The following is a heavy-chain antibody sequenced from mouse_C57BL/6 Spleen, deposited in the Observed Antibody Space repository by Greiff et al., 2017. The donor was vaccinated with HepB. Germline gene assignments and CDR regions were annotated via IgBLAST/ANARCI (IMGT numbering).Heavy chain of an antibody. CDR2: IDPYDSYT. J-gene: IGHJ4*01. CDR3: ARQDGAMDY. CDR1: GYTFTSYW. Sequence: QVQLQQPGAELVKPGASVKLSCKASGYTFTSYWMKWVKQRPGQGLEWIGRIDPYDSYTNYNQKFKGKATLTVDTSSSTAYMQLSSLTSEDSAVYYCARQDGAMDYWGQGTSVTVSS. V-gene: IGHV1-50*01.